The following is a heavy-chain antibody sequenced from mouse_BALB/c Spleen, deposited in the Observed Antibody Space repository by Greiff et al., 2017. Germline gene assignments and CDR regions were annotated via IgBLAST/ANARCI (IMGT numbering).Heavy chain of an antibody. CDR1: GYTFTDYA. Sequence: QVQLQQSGAELVRPGVSVKISCKGSGYTFTDYAMHWVKQSHAKSLEWIGVISTYYGDASYNQKFKGKATMTVDKSSSTAYMELNSLTSEDSAVYYCARYGPYYFDYWGQGTTLTVSS. CDR2: ISTYYGDA. CDR3: ARYGPYYFDY. D-gene: IGHD1-1*02. J-gene: IGHJ2*01. V-gene: IGHV1S137*01.